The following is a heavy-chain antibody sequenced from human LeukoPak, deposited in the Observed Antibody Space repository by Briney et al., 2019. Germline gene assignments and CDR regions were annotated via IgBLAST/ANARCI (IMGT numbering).Heavy chain of an antibody. V-gene: IGHV5-51*01. Sequence: GESLKISCKGSGYSFTSYWIGWVRQISGKGLEWMGIIYPGDSDTRYSPSFQGQVTISADKSISTAYLQWSSLEASDTAMYYCARWVEYYYDSNGYYDYWGQGTLVTVSS. D-gene: IGHD3-22*01. J-gene: IGHJ4*02. CDR1: GYSFTSYW. CDR2: IYPGDSDT. CDR3: ARWVEYYYDSNGYYDY.